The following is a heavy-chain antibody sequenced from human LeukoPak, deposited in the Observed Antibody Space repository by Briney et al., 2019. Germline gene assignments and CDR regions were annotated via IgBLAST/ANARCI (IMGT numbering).Heavy chain of an antibody. CDR3: AKEVRSYYYDSSGYYYGD. D-gene: IGHD3-22*01. Sequence: GGSLRLSCTTSGFTFRSSSFNWVRQVPGKGLEWVASISSSGTYKYYGDSVEGRFTISRDNAKDSLFLQMDSLRAEDTAVYYCAKEVRSYYYDSSGYYYGDWGQGTLVTVSS. CDR2: ISSSGTYK. V-gene: IGHV3-21*04. J-gene: IGHJ4*02. CDR1: GFTFRSSS.